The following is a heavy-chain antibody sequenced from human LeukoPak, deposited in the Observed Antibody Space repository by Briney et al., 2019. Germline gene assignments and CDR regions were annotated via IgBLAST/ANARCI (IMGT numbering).Heavy chain of an antibody. V-gene: IGHV3-23*01. CDR2: ISGSGGST. Sequence: GGSLRLSCAASGFTFSSYAMSWVRQAPGKGLDWVSAISGSGGSTYSADSVKGRFTISRDNSKNTADLQMNSLRAEDTAVYYCAKVSWLGTLPSYHFDSWGQGTQVTVSS. D-gene: IGHD6-19*01. CDR1: GFTFSSYA. CDR3: AKVSWLGTLPSYHFDS. J-gene: IGHJ4*02.